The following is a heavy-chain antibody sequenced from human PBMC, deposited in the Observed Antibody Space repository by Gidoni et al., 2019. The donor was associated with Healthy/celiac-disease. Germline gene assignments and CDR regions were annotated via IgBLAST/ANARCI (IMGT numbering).Heavy chain of an antibody. CDR1: GFTFRDYY. V-gene: IGHV3-11*06. CDR3: ARGHIAVADAFDI. D-gene: IGHD6-19*01. CDR2: ISSSNNDT. Sequence: QVQLVESGGGLVKPGGSLRLSCAALGFTFRDYYMSWIRQATGKGLEWVSYISSSNNDTNDADAVKCQINIARDNAKISLDLKRNSLRAKDTAVYYCARGHIAVADAFDIWGQGTMVTVSS. J-gene: IGHJ3*02.